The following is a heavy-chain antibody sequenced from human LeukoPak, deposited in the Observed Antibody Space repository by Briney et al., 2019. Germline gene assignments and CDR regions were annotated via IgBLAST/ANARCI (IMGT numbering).Heavy chain of an antibody. CDR2: FDHEDDEI. Sequence: ASVKVSCKVSGCTLNELPIHWVRQAPGKGLEWMGGFDHEDDEIVYAQKFQGKVTMTEDTSTDTAYMQLSSLRSEDTAVYYCATVSVRGVTIDYWGQGTLVTVSS. J-gene: IGHJ4*02. V-gene: IGHV1-24*01. CDR3: ATVSVRGVTIDY. D-gene: IGHD3-10*02. CDR1: GCTLNELP.